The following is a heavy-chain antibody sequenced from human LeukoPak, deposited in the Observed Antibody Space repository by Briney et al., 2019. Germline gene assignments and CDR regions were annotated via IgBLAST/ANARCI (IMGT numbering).Heavy chain of an antibody. V-gene: IGHV5-51*01. CDR3: ARHRSDSSSSPIDN. CDR1: GYSFTNYW. CDR2: VYPTDSDT. D-gene: IGHD6-6*01. Sequence: GESLKISCKGSGYSFTNYWIGWVGQMPGKGLEWLAIVYPTDSDTRYCPSFQGQVTVSADKSISTVYLQWSSLKASDTAMYYCARHRSDSSSSPIDNWGQGNLVTVSS. J-gene: IGHJ4*02.